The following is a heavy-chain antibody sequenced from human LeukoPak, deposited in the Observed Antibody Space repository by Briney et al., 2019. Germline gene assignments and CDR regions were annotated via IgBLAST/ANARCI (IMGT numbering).Heavy chain of an antibody. CDR2: IYYSGST. Sequence: MPSETLSLTCTVSGGSISSYYWSWIRQPPGKGLEWIGYIYYSGSTNYNPSLKSRVAISVDTSKNQFSLKLSSVTAADTAVYYCARGKRLRYFDWLLYNVWGQGTTVTVSS. J-gene: IGHJ6*02. V-gene: IGHV4-59*01. D-gene: IGHD3-9*01. CDR3: ARGKRLRYFDWLLYNV. CDR1: GGSISSYY.